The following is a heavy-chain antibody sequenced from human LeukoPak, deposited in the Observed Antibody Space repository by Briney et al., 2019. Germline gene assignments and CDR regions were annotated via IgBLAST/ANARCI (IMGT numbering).Heavy chain of an antibody. CDR2: INPNSGGT. CDR1: GYTFTGYY. CDR3: ARAHEGFDY. J-gene: IGHJ4*02. Sequence: ASVKVSCKASGYTFTGYYMHWVRQAPGQGLEWMGRINPNSGGTNYAQKFQGRVTMTRDTSTSTVYMELSSLRSEDTAVYYCARAHEGFDYWGQGTLVTVSS. V-gene: IGHV1-2*06.